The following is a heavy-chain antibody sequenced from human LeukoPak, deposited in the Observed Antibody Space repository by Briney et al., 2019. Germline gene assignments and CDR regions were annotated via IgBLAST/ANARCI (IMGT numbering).Heavy chain of an antibody. D-gene: IGHD3-10*01. Sequence: ASVKVSCKASGYPFSGYYIHWVRQGPGQGLEWLGWINPETGATKYAQRFEGRVTLTRDTSVTTVHMELSGLRSDDSAVYYCARDNLNYYGSGSYLYWGQGSQVTVSS. CDR1: GYPFSGYY. CDR2: INPETGAT. V-gene: IGHV1-2*02. J-gene: IGHJ4*02. CDR3: ARDNLNYYGSGSYLY.